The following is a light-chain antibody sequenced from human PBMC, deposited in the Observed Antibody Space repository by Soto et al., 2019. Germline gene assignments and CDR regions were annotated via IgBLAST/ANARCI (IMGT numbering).Light chain of an antibody. CDR1: QSVSLS. J-gene: IGKJ5*01. CDR3: QHFGSSPPVT. CDR2: GAS. Sequence: EIVLTQSPATLSVSLGDSATLSCRASQSVSLSLAWYQMRPGQPPRLLIYGASTRATDIPARFRGSGSGSEFTLTISAVEPEDFAVYFCQHFGSSPPVTFGQGTRLEIK. V-gene: IGKV3-15*01.